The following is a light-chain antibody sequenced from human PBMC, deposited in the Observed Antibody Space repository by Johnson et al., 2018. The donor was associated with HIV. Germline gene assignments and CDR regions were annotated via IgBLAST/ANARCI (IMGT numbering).Light chain of an antibody. CDR2: DNN. Sequence: QSVLTQPPSVSAAPGQKVTISCSGSSSNIGNNYVSWYQQLPGTAPKVLIYDNNKRPSAIPDRFLGSKSGTSATLGTTALQIGDEADYYCGTWDSSLSAYVFGTGTKVTDL. CDR1: SSNIGNNY. CDR3: GTWDSSLSAYV. V-gene: IGLV1-51*01. J-gene: IGLJ1*01.